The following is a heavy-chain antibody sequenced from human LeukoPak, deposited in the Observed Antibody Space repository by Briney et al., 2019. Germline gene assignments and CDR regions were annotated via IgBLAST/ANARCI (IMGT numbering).Heavy chain of an antibody. J-gene: IGHJ4*02. CDR1: GVTFSSYA. CDR3: ARGYCSSTSCYTGLGY. CDR2: IIPIFGTA. Sequence: GKVSCKASGVTFSSYAISWVRQAPGQGLEWMGGIIPIFGTANYAQKFQGRVTITADESTSTAYMELSSLRSEDTAVYYCARGYCSSTSCYTGLGYWGQGTLVTVSS. V-gene: IGHV1-69*01. D-gene: IGHD2-2*02.